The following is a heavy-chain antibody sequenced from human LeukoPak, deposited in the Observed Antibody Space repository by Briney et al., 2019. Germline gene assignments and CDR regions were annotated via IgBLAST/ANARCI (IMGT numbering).Heavy chain of an antibody. J-gene: IGHJ4*02. Sequence: PSETLSLTCTVSGDSISGNYWSWIRQPPGKGPEWIGYIYSSGSTKYNPSLKSRVTISVDTSKNQFSLKLSSVTAADTAVYYCARTRHSGSLGYWGQGTLVTVSS. V-gene: IGHV4-59*01. CDR3: ARTRHSGSLGY. CDR1: GDSISGNY. CDR2: IYSSGST. D-gene: IGHD3-10*01.